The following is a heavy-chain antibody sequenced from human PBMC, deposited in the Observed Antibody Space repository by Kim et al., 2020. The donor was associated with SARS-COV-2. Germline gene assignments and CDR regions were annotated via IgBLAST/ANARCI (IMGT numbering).Heavy chain of an antibody. CDR1: GFIFSDSA. J-gene: IGHJ6*02. CDR3: TRSSWNYYYYGMDV. CDR2: IRSKTNSYAT. D-gene: IGHD6-13*01. V-gene: IGHV3-73*01. Sequence: GGSLRLSCAASGFIFSDSAMHWVRQASGKGLEWVGRIRSKTNSYATAYAASVQGRFTISRDDSKKTTYLQMNSLKTEDTAVYYCTRSSWNYYYYGMDVWGQGTTVTVSS.